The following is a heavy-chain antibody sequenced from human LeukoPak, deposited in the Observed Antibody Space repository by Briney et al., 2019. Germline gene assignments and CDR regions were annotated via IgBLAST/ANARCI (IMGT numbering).Heavy chain of an antibody. CDR1: GFTFSSYA. V-gene: IGHV3-23*01. CDR3: AKDYSSSWYVRFFDY. Sequence: GGSLRLSCAASGFTFSSYAMSWVRQAPGKGLEWVSAISGSGGSTYYADSVKGRFTISRDNFKNTLYLQMNSLRAEDTAVYYCAKDYSSSWYVRFFDYWGQGTLVTVSS. J-gene: IGHJ4*02. D-gene: IGHD6-13*01. CDR2: ISGSGGST.